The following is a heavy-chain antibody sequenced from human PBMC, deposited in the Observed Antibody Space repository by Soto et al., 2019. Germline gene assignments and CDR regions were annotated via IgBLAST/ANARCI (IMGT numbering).Heavy chain of an antibody. Sequence: GESLKISCAASGFTFSNAWMSWVRQAPGKGLEWVGRIKSKTDGGTTDYAAPVKGRFTISRDDSKNTLYLQMNSLKTEDTAVYYCTRILDYGDYAYFDYWGQGTLVTVSS. D-gene: IGHD4-17*01. CDR1: GFTFSNAW. CDR3: TRILDYGDYAYFDY. CDR2: IKSKTDGGTT. V-gene: IGHV3-15*01. J-gene: IGHJ4*02.